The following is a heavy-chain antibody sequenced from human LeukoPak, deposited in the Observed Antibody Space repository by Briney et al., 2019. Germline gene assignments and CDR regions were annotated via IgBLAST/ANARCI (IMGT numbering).Heavy chain of an antibody. Sequence: SETLSLTCTVSGGSISSQHWSWIRQPPGKGLEWIGLISYSGSTYYNPSLESRVTISRDTSRNQFSLKLSSVTAAVTAVYYCTRDRNGGDYYYLDVWGKGTTVTVSS. D-gene: IGHD3-16*01. CDR1: GGSISSQH. J-gene: IGHJ6*03. V-gene: IGHV4-59*11. CDR2: ISYSGST. CDR3: TRDRNGGDYYYLDV.